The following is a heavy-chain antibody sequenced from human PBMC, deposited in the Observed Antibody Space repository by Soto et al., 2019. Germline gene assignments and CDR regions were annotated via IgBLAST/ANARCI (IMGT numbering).Heavy chain of an antibody. CDR3: ARDPHYDSSNYRYWYFDL. D-gene: IGHD3-22*01. Sequence: ASVKVSCKASGYTFTSYGISWVRQAPGQGLERMGWISAYSDNTNYPQRFQDRVTLTTDTSTSTAYMELRSLRSDDTAMYYCARDPHYDSSNYRYWYFDLWGRGTLVTVSS. J-gene: IGHJ2*01. CDR2: ISAYSDNT. V-gene: IGHV1-18*01. CDR1: GYTFTSYG.